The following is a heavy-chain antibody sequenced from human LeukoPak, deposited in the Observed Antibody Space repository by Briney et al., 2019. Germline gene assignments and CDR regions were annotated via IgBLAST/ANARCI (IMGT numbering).Heavy chain of an antibody. J-gene: IGHJ6*02. V-gene: IGHV3-33*01. Sequence: PGRSLRLSCAASGFTFSSYGMHWVRQAPGKGLEWVAVIWYDGSNKYYADSVKGRFTISRDNSKNTLYLQMNSLRAEDTAVYYCAREKQPRSLYYGMDVWGQGTTVTVSS. CDR2: IWYDGSNK. CDR3: AREKQPRSLYYGMDV. D-gene: IGHD5-18*01. CDR1: GFTFSSYG.